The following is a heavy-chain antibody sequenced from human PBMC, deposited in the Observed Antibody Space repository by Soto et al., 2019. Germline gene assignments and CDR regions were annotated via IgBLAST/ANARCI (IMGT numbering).Heavy chain of an antibody. CDR1: GFSFSSYE. Sequence: GGSLRLSCAASGFSFSSYEMNWVRQAPGKGLEWVSYISGSGSTIYYADSVKGRFTISRDNAKNSLYLQMNSLRAEDTAVYYCASCDPSSGGSCHSGYYYGMDVWGQGTTVTGSS. CDR2: ISGSGSTI. V-gene: IGHV3-48*03. CDR3: ASCDPSSGGSCHSGYYYGMDV. J-gene: IGHJ6*02. D-gene: IGHD2-15*01.